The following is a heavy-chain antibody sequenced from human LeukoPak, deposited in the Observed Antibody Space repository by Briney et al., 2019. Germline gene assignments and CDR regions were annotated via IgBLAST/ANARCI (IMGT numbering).Heavy chain of an antibody. V-gene: IGHV3-30*02. D-gene: IGHD3-3*01. J-gene: IGHJ4*02. CDR2: IWYDGSNK. CDR1: GFTFSSYG. CDR3: ATDDEANYDFWSGYLRSSDY. Sequence: GGSLRLSCAASGFTFSSYGMHWVRQAPGKGLEWVAVIWYDGSNKYYADSVKGRFTISRDNSKNTLYLQMNSLRAEDTAVYYCATDDEANYDFWSGYLRSSDYWGQGTLVTVSS.